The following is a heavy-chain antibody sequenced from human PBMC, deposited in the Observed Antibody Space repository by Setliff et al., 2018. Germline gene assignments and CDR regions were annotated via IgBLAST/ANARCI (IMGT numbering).Heavy chain of an antibody. V-gene: IGHV3-7*03. D-gene: IGHD1-26*01. J-gene: IGHJ4*02. CDR2: INQDGSGK. CDR3: AKVQESIVGALEY. Sequence: GGSLRLSCAASGFTFSSFWMAWVRQSPGRGLEWVANINQDGSGKFYVDSVKGRFTIFRDNAKNSLYLQMNSLRAEDTAVYYCAKVQESIVGALEYWGQGALVTVSS. CDR1: GFTFSSFW.